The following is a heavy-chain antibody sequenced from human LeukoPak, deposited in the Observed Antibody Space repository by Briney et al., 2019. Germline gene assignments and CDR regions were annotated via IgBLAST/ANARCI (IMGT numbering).Heavy chain of an antibody. CDR3: TRDPRVLDY. V-gene: IGHV3-11*04. Sequence: GGSLRLSCEASGFTFSNYYMTWMRQAPGKGLEWVSYISGSGTDILYADSVKGRFTMSRDNAKNSLYLQMNSLRTEDTAVYYCTRDPRVLDYWGQGTLVTVSS. CDR1: GFTFSNYY. CDR2: ISGSGTDI. J-gene: IGHJ4*02. D-gene: IGHD3-10*01.